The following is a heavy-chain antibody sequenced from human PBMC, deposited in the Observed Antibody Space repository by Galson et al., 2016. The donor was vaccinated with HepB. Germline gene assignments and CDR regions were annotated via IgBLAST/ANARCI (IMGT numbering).Heavy chain of an antibody. J-gene: IGHJ4*02. D-gene: IGHD2/OR15-2a*01. CDR1: GSTISGSW. Sequence: SLRLSCAVSGSTISGSWMYWVRQAPGKGLEWVANISPDGSVKNYVDSVKGRFTISRDDAKNSLYLQMDSLRAEDTAVYYCARGAFLGGQGTLVTVSS. CDR2: ISPDGSVK. CDR3: ARGAFL. V-gene: IGHV3-7*01.